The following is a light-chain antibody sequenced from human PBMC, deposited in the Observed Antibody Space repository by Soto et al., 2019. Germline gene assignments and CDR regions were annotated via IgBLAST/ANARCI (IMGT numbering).Light chain of an antibody. Sequence: EIVLTQSPGTLSLSPGERATLSCTASQSVSNRYVAWYQQKPGQAPRLLIYGASFRATGISDRFSGSGSGTRFTLTISRLEPEDFAVYYCQQYGRSPRTFGQGTKVDIK. CDR3: QQYGRSPRT. CDR1: QSVSNRY. J-gene: IGKJ1*01. V-gene: IGKV3-20*01. CDR2: GAS.